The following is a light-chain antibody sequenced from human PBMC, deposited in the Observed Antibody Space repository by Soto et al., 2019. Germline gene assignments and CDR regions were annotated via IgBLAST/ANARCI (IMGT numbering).Light chain of an antibody. V-gene: IGKV3-15*01. CDR3: QQYNAWPRT. CDR2: GAV. CDR1: QSVGGD. Sequence: EVVMTQSPVTLSVSPGERATLSCRASQSVGGDLAWYQQTPGQTPRLLVYGAVTRASGVASRFSGAGCGTGCTLPVDILQSEEIAIYYCQQYNAWPRTFGQGTKLEI. J-gene: IGKJ2*01.